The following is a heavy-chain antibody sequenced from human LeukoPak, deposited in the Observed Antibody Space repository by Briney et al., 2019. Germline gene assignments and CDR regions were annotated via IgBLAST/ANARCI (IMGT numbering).Heavy chain of an antibody. D-gene: IGHD1-14*01. J-gene: IGHJ5*02. CDR3: VRDNSIADRGWWFDP. CDR1: GYTFTTYN. CDR2: IDPSGHIT. V-gene: IGHV1-46*01. Sequence: ASVKVSCKASGYTFTTYNINWVRQAPGQGLEWMGIIDPSGHITNSVQKFQGRLTVTRDTPTSTVYMELSSLRSDDTAVYYCVRDNSIADRGWWFDPWGQGTLVTVSS.